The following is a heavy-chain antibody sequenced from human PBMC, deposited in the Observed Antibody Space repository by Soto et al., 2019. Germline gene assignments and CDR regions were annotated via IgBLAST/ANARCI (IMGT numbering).Heavy chain of an antibody. V-gene: IGHV4-39*01. J-gene: IGHJ3*02. CDR1: GGSVSSDKYL. CDR2: IRYGGATSGNT. CDR3: ARHDDHRSPPLGFHI. Sequence: QVQLQESGPRLVKPSETLTLKCTVSGGSVSSDKYLWGWIRQPPGKGLEWVASIRYGGATSGNTVYNPSLGGRLTIALDTSANQVSLRLTSVTATDTAVYYCARHDDHRSPPLGFHIWGQGTLVTVSS. D-gene: IGHD3-10*01.